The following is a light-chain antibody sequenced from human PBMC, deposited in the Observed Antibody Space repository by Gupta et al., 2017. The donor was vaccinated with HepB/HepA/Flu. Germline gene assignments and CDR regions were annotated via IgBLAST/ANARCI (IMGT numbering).Light chain of an antibody. J-gene: IGLJ2*01. CDR2: SNI. V-gene: IGLV1-40*01. Sequence: QSVLTQPPSVSRAPGQRVTIHCPGRSSNHGAGYDVPLYQQLPGTAPNLVIYSNINRPSWVPYRRSCSKSCTSASLATTGLQTDDDADYYCQSYDSSLSGALFGGGTKLTVL. CDR3: QSYDSSLSGAL. CDR1: SSNHGAGYD.